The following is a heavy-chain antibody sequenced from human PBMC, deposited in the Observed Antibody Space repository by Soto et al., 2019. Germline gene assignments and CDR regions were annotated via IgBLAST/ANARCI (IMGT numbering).Heavy chain of an antibody. CDR1: GFTFGTTD. V-gene: IGHV3-23*01. J-gene: IGHJ5*02. D-gene: IGHD3-10*01. Sequence: QLLQSGGGLVQPGGSLTLSCAASGFTFGTTDMSWVRQAPGEGLEWVSTIDGSGGITYYADSVKGRFTISRDTSRNTVYLQMHSLRGDDTARYYCVKNSGWFNTWGQGALVTVSS. CDR3: VKNSGWFNT. CDR2: IDGSGGIT.